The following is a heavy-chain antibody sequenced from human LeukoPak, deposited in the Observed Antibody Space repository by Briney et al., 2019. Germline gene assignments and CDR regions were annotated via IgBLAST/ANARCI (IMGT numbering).Heavy chain of an antibody. Sequence: GAPVKVSCKASGYSFTTYGITWIRQATGQGLEWMGWMNPNSGNTGYAQKFQGRVTMTRNTSISTAYMELSSLRSEDTAVYYCARAAPYYYGSGSYYPLYYYYGMDVWGQGTTVTVSS. CDR2: MNPNSGNT. CDR3: ARAAPYYYGSGSYYPLYYYYGMDV. J-gene: IGHJ6*02. D-gene: IGHD3-10*01. CDR1: GYSFTTYG. V-gene: IGHV1-8*02.